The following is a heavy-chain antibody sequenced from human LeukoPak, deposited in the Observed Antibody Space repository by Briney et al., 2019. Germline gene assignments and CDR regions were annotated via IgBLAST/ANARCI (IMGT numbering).Heavy chain of an antibody. CDR3: ARLRLVRGYYFDY. CDR2: IYHSGST. Sequence: PSETLSLTCTVSGYSISSGYYWGWIRQPPGKGLEWIGSIYHSGSTYYNPSLKSRVTISVDTSKNQFSLKLSSVTAADTAVYYCARLRLVRGYYFDYWGQGTLVTVSS. V-gene: IGHV4-38-2*02. J-gene: IGHJ4*02. D-gene: IGHD3-22*01. CDR1: GYSISSGYY.